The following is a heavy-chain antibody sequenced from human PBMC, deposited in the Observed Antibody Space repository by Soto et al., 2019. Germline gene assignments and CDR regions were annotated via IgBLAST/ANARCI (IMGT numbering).Heavy chain of an antibody. V-gene: IGHV1-69*01. J-gene: IGHJ6*02. CDR1: GGTFSSYA. CDR2: IIPIFGTA. D-gene: IGHD2-2*02. Sequence: QVQLVQSGAEVKKPGSSVKVSCKASGGTFSSYAISWVRQAPGQGLEWMGGIIPIFGTANYAQKFQGRVTITADESTSTAYMELSSLRSEDTAVYYCARSSTIVVVPAAIEDYYYGMDVWGQGTTVTVCS. CDR3: ARSSTIVVVPAAIEDYYYGMDV.